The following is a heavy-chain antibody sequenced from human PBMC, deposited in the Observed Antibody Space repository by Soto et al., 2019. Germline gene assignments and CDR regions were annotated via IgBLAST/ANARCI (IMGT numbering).Heavy chain of an antibody. CDR1: SGSISSSNW. CDR3: ARVSSSWYYFDY. V-gene: IGHV4-4*02. J-gene: IGHJ4*02. D-gene: IGHD6-13*01. Sequence: SETLSLTYAVSSGSISSSNWWSWVRQPPGKGLEWIGEIYHSGSTNYNPSLKSRVTISVDKSKNQFSLKLSSVTAADTAVYYCARVSSSWYYFDYWGQGTLVTVSS. CDR2: IYHSGST.